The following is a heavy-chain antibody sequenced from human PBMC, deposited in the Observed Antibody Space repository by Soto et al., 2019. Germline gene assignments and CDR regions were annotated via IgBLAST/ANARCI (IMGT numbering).Heavy chain of an antibody. Sequence: SETLSLTCSVSGDFISSSSYYWGWIRQPPGKGLEWIGSIHYLGSAYYNPPLESRVTISVDTSKNHFSLKLSSVTAADTAMYYCARVNVMIRGNLFAPWGQGTQVTVSS. D-gene: IGHD3-16*01. CDR2: IHYLGSA. V-gene: IGHV4-39*02. J-gene: IGHJ5*02. CDR1: GDFISSSSYY. CDR3: ARVNVMIRGNLFAP.